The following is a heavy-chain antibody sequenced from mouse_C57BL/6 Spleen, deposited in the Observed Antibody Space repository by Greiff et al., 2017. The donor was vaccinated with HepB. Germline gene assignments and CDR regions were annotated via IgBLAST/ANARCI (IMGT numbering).Heavy chain of an antibody. CDR1: GYAFTNYL. V-gene: IGHV1-54*01. CDR2: INPGSGGT. CDR3: ARSDYSNPFAY. D-gene: IGHD2-5*01. J-gene: IGHJ3*01. Sequence: QVQLKQSGAELVRPGTSVKVSCKASGYAFTNYLIEWVKQRPGQGLEWIGVINPGSGGTNYNEKFKGKATLTADKSSSTAYMQLSSLTSEDSAVYFCARSDYSNPFAYWGQGTLVTVSA.